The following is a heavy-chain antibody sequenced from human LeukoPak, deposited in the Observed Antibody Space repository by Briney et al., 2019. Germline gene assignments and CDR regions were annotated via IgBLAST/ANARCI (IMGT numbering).Heavy chain of an antibody. Sequence: LPGGSLRPSCAASGFTFSSYGMHWVRQAPGKGLEWVAFIRYDGSNKYYADSVKGRFTISRDNSKNTLYLQMNSLRAEDTAVYYCVKDLRATKYYYGSGLPFDYWGQGTLVTVSS. V-gene: IGHV3-30*02. CDR2: IRYDGSNK. CDR1: GFTFSSYG. D-gene: IGHD3-10*01. J-gene: IGHJ4*02. CDR3: VKDLRATKYYYGSGLPFDY.